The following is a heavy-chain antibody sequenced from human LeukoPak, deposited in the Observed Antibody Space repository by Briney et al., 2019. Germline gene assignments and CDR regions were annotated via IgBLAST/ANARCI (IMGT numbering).Heavy chain of an antibody. CDR3: TRGTLAFDY. J-gene: IGHJ4*02. Sequence: GASVKVSCKTSGYTFSSYNIHWVRQAPGQSLEWMGIINPGVINTGYAQKFQGRVTMTKDTSTSTVYVELSSLRSEDTAVYYCTRGTLAFDYWGQGTLLIVSS. CDR1: GYTFSSYN. CDR2: INPGVINT. D-gene: IGHD1-1*01. V-gene: IGHV1-46*01.